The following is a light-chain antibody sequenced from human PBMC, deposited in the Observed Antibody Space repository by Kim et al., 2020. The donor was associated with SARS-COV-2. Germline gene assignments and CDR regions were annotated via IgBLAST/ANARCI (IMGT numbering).Light chain of an antibody. CDR2: GKN. V-gene: IGLV3-19*01. J-gene: IGLJ2*01. Sequence: VALGQTVRITCQGDSLRSYHATWYQQKPGQAPILVIYGKNNRPSGIPDRFSGSSSGNTASLTITGTQAGDEADYYCNSRDSNDNVVFGGGTQLTVL. CDR3: NSRDSNDNVV. CDR1: SLRSYH.